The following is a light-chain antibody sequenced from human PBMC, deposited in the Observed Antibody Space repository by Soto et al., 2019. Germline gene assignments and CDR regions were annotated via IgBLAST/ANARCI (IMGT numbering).Light chain of an antibody. CDR2: GAS. V-gene: IGKV3-20*01. CDR1: QSVTSSY. CDR3: QQYATWPRT. J-gene: IGKJ2*01. Sequence: EIVLTQSPCTLSLSPGERATLSCRASQSVTSSYLAWYQQKPGQAPRRLIYGASIRATGIPDRFSGSGSGTDFTLTIRSLQSADFGVYYCQQYATWPRTFGQGTK.